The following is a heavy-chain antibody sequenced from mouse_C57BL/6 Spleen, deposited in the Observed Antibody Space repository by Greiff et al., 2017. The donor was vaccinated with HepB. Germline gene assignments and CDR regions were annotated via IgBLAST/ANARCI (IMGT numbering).Heavy chain of an antibody. V-gene: IGHV1-19*01. J-gene: IGHJ3*01. Sequence: EVQLVESGPVLVKPGASVKMSCKASGYTFTDYYMNWVKQSHGKSLEWIGVINPYNGGTSYNQKFKGKATLTVDKSSSTAYMELNSLTSEDSAVYYCARSYDSLSYWGQGTLVTVSA. CDR3: ARSYDSLSY. D-gene: IGHD2-4*01. CDR1: GYTFTDYY. CDR2: INPYNGGT.